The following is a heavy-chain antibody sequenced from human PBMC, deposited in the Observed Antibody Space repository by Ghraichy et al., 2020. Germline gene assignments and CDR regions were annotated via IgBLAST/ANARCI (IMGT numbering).Heavy chain of an antibody. Sequence: GGSRLSCAASGFAFGNHWMTWVRQAPGKGLEWVANIKKDGSETHYVDSVKGRFIISRDNARNSLSLQMNSLRVEDTAVYYCGSGYYHPTKMWGQGTLVTVSS. CDR3: GSGYYHPTKM. V-gene: IGHV3-7*01. CDR1: GFAFGNHW. J-gene: IGHJ4*02. D-gene: IGHD3-22*01. CDR2: IKKDGSET.